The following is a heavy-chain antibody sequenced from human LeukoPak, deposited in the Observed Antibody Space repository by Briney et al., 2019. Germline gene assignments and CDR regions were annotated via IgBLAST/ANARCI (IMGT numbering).Heavy chain of an antibody. Sequence: SETLSLTCAVYGGSFSGYYWSWIRQPPGKGLEWIGEINHSGSTNYNPSLKSRVTISVDTSKNQFSLKLSSVTAADTAVYYCARHQPGSYYDYWGQGTLVTVSS. CDR2: INHSGST. V-gene: IGHV4-34*01. D-gene: IGHD1-26*01. J-gene: IGHJ4*02. CDR1: GGSFSGYY. CDR3: ARHQPGSYYDY.